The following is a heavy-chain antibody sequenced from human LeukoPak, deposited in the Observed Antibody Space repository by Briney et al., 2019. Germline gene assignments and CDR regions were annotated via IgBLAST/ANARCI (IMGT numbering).Heavy chain of an antibody. CDR3: TRSGGAILTGYPVDY. V-gene: IGHV3-53*05. D-gene: IGHD3-9*01. Sequence: GGSLRLSCAASGFTVSSNYMIWLRQAPGKGLEWVSVIYTGGTISYADSVKGRFTISRDNSKNTLYLQMNSLRPADTAVYYCTRSGGAILTGYPVDYWGQGTLVTVSS. J-gene: IGHJ4*02. CDR1: GFTVSSNY. CDR2: IYTGGTI.